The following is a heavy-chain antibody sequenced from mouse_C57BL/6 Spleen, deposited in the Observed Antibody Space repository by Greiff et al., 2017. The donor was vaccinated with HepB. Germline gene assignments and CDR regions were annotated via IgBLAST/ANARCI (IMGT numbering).Heavy chain of an antibody. Sequence: SGAELVKPGASVKLSCKASGYTFTSYWMHWVKQRPGRGLEWIGRIDPNSGGTKYNEKFKSKATLTVDKPSSTAYMQLSSLTSEDSAVYYCADGLRQGYYAMDYWGQGTSVTVSS. CDR3: ADGLRQGYYAMDY. CDR1: GYTFTSYW. CDR2: IDPNSGGT. V-gene: IGHV1-72*01. D-gene: IGHD2-4*01. J-gene: IGHJ4*01.